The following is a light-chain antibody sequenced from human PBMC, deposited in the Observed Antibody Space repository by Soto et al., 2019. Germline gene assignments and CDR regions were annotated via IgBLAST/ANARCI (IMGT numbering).Light chain of an antibody. J-gene: IGLJ3*02. CDR1: SSDVGSYNL. Sequence: QSVLTQPASVSGSPGQSITISCTGTSSDVGSYNLVSWYQQHPGKAPKLMIYEGGKRPSGVSDRFSGSKSGNTASLTIPGLQAEDEADYYCCTYAGGTTWVFGGGTKLTVL. CDR2: EGG. CDR3: CTYAGGTTWV. V-gene: IGLV2-23*01.